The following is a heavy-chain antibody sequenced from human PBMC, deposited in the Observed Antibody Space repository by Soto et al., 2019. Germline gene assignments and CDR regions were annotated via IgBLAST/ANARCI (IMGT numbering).Heavy chain of an antibody. CDR2: IIPIFGTA. CDR3: ARGREIVVVVAATLPLYYYCGMDV. Sequence: VASVKVCCKASGGTFSSYAISWVRQAPGQGLEWMGGIIPIFGTASYAQKFQGRVTITADESTSTAYMELSSLRSEDTAVYYCARGREIVVVVAATLPLYYYCGMDVWGQGTTVTVSS. CDR1: GGTFSSYA. V-gene: IGHV1-69*13. D-gene: IGHD2-15*01. J-gene: IGHJ6*02.